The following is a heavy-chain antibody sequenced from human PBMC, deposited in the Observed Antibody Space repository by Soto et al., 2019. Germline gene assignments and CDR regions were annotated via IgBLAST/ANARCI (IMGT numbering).Heavy chain of an antibody. J-gene: IGHJ4*02. CDR1: GGSISSGGYF. Sequence: QVQLQESGPGLVKPSQTLSLTCTVSGGSISSGGYFWSWIRQHPGKGLEWIGYIYYSGNTFYNPSLKTRVSISVDTSKNHFSLKLISVTAADTAGYYCARGAVGATIYFDYWGQGTLVTVSS. D-gene: IGHD1-26*01. CDR3: ARGAVGATIYFDY. V-gene: IGHV4-31*03. CDR2: IYYSGNT.